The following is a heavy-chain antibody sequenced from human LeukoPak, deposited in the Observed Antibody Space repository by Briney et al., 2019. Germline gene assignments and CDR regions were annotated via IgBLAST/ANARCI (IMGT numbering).Heavy chain of an antibody. D-gene: IGHD3-9*01. J-gene: IGHJ4*02. V-gene: IGHV3-43*02. CDR3: AKGYFDWLSTRIFDY. CDR2: ISGDGGST. Sequence: GGSLRLSCAASGFTFDDYAMHWVRQAPGKGLEWVSLISGDGGSTYYADSVKGRFTISRDNSKNSLYLQMNSLRTEDTALYYSAKGYFDWLSTRIFDYWGQGTLVTVSS. CDR1: GFTFDDYA.